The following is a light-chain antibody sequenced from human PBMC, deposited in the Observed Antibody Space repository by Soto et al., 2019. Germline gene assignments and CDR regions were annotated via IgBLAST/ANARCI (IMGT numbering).Light chain of an antibody. CDR3: QQYYTTPLT. CDR2: WAS. J-gene: IGKJ4*01. Sequence: DIVMTQSPDSLAVSLGERATFNCKSSQSLLSRSDNRNYLAWYQQKPGQPPTLLISWASTRESGVPDRFTGSGSGTDFTLTISSLQAEDVAVYFCQQYYTTPLTFGGGTKVEIK. CDR1: QSLLSRSDNRNY. V-gene: IGKV4-1*01.